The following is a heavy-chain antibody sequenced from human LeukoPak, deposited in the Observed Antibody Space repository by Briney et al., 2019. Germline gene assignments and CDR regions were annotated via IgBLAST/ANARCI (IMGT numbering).Heavy chain of an antibody. CDR1: GYTFTNNW. V-gene: IGHV1-46*01. J-gene: IGHJ6*03. CDR2: ISPTGGST. Sequence: ASVKVSCKAFGYTFTNNWMHWVRQAPGQGPEWMGLISPTGGSTAYAQKFQGRVTLTRDMSTSTDYLELSSLRSEDTAVYYCARSGGRCYHAGCKYYYYYMDVWGKGTTVTISS. CDR3: ARSGGRCYHAGCKYYYYYMDV. D-gene: IGHD2-15*01.